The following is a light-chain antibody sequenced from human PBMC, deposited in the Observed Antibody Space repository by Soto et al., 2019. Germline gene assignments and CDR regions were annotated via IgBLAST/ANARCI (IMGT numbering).Light chain of an antibody. V-gene: IGLV4-60*02. CDR3: ETWDSNTHV. Sequence: QPVLTQSSSASASLGSSVKLTCTLSSGHSSNIIAWHQQQPGKAPRYLMKLEGSGSYNKGSGVPDRFSGSSSGADPYLTISNLQFEDEADYYCETWDSNTHVFGGGTQLTVL. CDR2: LEGSGSY. CDR1: SGHSSNI. J-gene: IGLJ3*02.